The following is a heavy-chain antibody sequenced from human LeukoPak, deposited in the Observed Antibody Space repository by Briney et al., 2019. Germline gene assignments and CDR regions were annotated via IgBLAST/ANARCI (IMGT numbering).Heavy chain of an antibody. CDR2: INPNSGGT. D-gene: IGHD4-11*01. CDR3: VRSPTVTTRGDF. Sequence: ASVKVSCKASGYTFTGYYMHWVRQAPGQGLEWMGWINPNSGGTNYAQKFQGRVTMTRDTSISTAYMELSRLRSDDTAVYYCVRSPTVTTRGDFWGQGTLATVSS. CDR1: GYTFTGYY. J-gene: IGHJ4*02. V-gene: IGHV1-2*02.